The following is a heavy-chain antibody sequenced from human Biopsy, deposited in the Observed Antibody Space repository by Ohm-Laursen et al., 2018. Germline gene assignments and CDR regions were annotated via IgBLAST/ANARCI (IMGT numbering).Heavy chain of an antibody. V-gene: IGHV4-59*06. CDR1: GDSISSYY. D-gene: IGHD4-17*01. Sequence: SETLSLTCTVSGDSISSYYWSWIRQPPGEGLEWIGNIFYSANTYYNPSLKSRVTISVDTSKNQFSLKLSSVTAADTAVYYCATLYGDDYSYYGLDVWGQGTSVTVSS. CDR3: ATLYGDDYSYYGLDV. J-gene: IGHJ6*02. CDR2: IFYSANT.